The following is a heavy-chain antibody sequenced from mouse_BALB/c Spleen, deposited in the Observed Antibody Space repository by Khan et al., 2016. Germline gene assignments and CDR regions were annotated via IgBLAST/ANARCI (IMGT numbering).Heavy chain of an antibody. CDR2: LYPGDGDT. CDR3: AIGTPFAS. D-gene: IGHD2-14*01. Sequence: QIQLVQSGAELVRPGSSVKISCKASGYAFSGYWMNWVKQRPGQGLEWIGQLYPGDGDTNYNGKFKGTATLTAEKYSSTAYMQLSSLTSEDSAVDFCAIGTPFASWGQGTLVTVSA. V-gene: IGHV1-80*01. J-gene: IGHJ3*01. CDR1: GYAFSGYW.